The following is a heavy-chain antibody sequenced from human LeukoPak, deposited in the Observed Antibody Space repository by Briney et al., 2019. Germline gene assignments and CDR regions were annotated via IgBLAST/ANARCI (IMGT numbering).Heavy chain of an antibody. J-gene: IGHJ3*02. V-gene: IGHV4-39*01. CDR2: IYYSGST. CDR3: ARFPSAGAFDI. CDR1: GGSISSSSYY. Sequence: SETLSLTCTVSGGSISSSSYYWGWIRQPPGKGLEWIGSIYYSGSTYYNPSLKSRVTISVDTSKNQFSLKLSSVTAADTAVYYCARFPSAGAFDIWGQGTMVTVSS.